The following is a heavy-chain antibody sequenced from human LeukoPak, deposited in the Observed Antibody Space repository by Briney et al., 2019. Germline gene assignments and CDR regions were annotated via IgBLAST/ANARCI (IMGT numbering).Heavy chain of an antibody. D-gene: IGHD5-12*01. J-gene: IGHJ6*03. CDR2: IHYSGST. Sequence: SETLSLTCTVSGGSISSSSYYWSWIRQPPGKGLEGIGYIHYSGSTHYNPSLKSRVTISVDTSKNQVSLKLRSVTAADTAVYYCARTTEGYAGGPGYSYYYYMDVWGKGTTVTISS. V-gene: IGHV4-61*01. CDR1: GGSISSSSYY. CDR3: ARTTEGYAGGPGYSYYYYMDV.